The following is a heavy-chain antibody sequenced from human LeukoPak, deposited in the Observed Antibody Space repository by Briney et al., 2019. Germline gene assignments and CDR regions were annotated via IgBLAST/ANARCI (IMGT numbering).Heavy chain of an antibody. CDR1: GFTFSSYA. CDR3: ARDGSLSGSSWFGYYYYYMDV. Sequence: GGSLRLSWAASGFTFSSYAMHWVRQAPGKGLEWVAVISYDGSNKYYADSVKGRFTISRDNSKNTLYLQMNSLRAEDTAVYYCARDGSLSGSSWFGYYYYYMDVWGKGTTVTVSS. CDR2: ISYDGSNK. J-gene: IGHJ6*03. V-gene: IGHV3-30*04. D-gene: IGHD6-13*01.